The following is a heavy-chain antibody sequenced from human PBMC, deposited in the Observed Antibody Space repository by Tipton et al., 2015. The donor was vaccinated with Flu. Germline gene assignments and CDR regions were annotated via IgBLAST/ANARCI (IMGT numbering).Heavy chain of an antibody. J-gene: IGHJ4*02. D-gene: IGHD3-22*01. CDR1: GFTVSSNY. Sequence: SLRLSRAASGFTVSSNYMSWVRQAPGKGLEWVSVIYSGGSTYYADSVKGRFTISRDNSKNTLYLQMNSLRAEDTAVYYCARVRDYYDSSGYTYYFDYWGQGTLVTVSS. CDR3: ARVRDYYDSSGYTYYFDY. CDR2: IYSGGST. V-gene: IGHV3-66*02.